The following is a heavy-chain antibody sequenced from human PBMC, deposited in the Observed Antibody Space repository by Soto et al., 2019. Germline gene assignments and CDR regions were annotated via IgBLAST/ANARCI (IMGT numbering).Heavy chain of an antibody. Sequence: GESLQISCKGYGYSFTSYWIGWVRQMPGKGLEWMGIIYPGDSDTRYSPSFQGQVTISADKSISTAYLQWSSLKASDTAMYYCARPRDYQGVAFDIWGQGTMVTVSS. CDR3: ARPRDYQGVAFDI. D-gene: IGHD5-12*01. J-gene: IGHJ3*02. CDR1: GYSFTSYW. CDR2: IYPGDSDT. V-gene: IGHV5-51*01.